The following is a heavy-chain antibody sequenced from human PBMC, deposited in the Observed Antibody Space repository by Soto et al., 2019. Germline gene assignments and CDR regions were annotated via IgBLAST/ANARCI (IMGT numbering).Heavy chain of an antibody. CDR2: INAGNGNT. CDR1: GYSFTSYA. J-gene: IGHJ4*02. V-gene: IGHV1-3*01. Sequence: GASVKVSCKASGYSFTSYAMHWVRQAPGQRLEWMGWINAGNGNTKYSQKFQGRVSITRDTFASTAYMELSSLRSEDTAVYYCARDLEPIWFGEKVHYFDYWGQGTLVTVSS. D-gene: IGHD3-10*01. CDR3: ARDLEPIWFGEKVHYFDY.